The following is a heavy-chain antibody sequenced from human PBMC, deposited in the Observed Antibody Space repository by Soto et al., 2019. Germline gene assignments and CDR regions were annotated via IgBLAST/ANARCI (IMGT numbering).Heavy chain of an antibody. D-gene: IGHD3-10*01. CDR2: ISGSGGST. J-gene: IGHJ4*02. V-gene: IGHV3-23*01. Sequence: GESLRLSCAASGFTFSSYAMSWVRQAPGKGLEWVSAISGSGGSTYYADSVKGRLTISRDNSKNTLYLLMNSLRAEDTAVSDFSKAGITMVRGMGPFDYWGQGTLVTVSS. CDR1: GFTFSSYA. CDR3: SKAGITMVRGMGPFDY.